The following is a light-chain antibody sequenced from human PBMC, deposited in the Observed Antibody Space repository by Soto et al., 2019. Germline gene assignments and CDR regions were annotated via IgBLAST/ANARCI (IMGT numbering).Light chain of an antibody. Sequence: DIQMTQSPSTLSASVGDRVTITCRASQTISNWLAWYQQKPGKAPKLLIYDVSSLESGVPSGFSGSGSGTAFTLTISSLQPDDSATYYCQQYNTFWTFGQGTKVDIK. CDR3: QQYNTFWT. CDR2: DVS. V-gene: IGKV1-5*01. J-gene: IGKJ1*01. CDR1: QTISNW.